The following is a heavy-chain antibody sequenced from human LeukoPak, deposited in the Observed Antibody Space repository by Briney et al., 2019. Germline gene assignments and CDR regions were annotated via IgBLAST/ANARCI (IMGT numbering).Heavy chain of an antibody. Sequence: GGSLRLSCAASGFTFRKYAMGWVRQAPGKGLEWVSTISGSRGNTYYADLEEGRFTISRDNSKNTLYLQMSSLRAEDTAVYYCAVSDCSSASCLFDHWGQGTLVTVSS. J-gene: IGHJ4*02. V-gene: IGHV3-23*01. CDR3: AVSDCSSASCLFDH. CDR1: GFTFRKYA. D-gene: IGHD2-2*01. CDR2: ISGSRGNT.